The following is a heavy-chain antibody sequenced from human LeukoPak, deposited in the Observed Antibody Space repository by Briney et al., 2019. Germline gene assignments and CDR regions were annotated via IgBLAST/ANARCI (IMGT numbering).Heavy chain of an antibody. D-gene: IGHD2-21*01. Sequence: ASVKVSCKSSGYTFTSYAMHWVRQAPGQGLEWMGWINPNSGGTNYAQKFQGWVTMTRDTSISTAYMELSRLRSDDTAVYYCARQHLYYYGMDVWGQGTTVTVSS. J-gene: IGHJ6*02. CDR3: ARQHLYYYGMDV. CDR1: GYTFTSYA. V-gene: IGHV1-2*04. CDR2: INPNSGGT.